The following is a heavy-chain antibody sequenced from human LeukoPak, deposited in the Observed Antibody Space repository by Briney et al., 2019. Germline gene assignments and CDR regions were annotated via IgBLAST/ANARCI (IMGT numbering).Heavy chain of an antibody. CDR1: GGSLSDYY. Sequence: SETLSLTCAVYGGSLSDYYWSWIRQSPGKGLEWIGEISHRGRTYYNLSLKSRVTISIDTSKNQFSLKVNSVSAADTAVYYCARNRGYYGSGSYFSRIGYYYYYMDVWGKGTTVTISS. CDR3: ARNRGYYGSGSYFSRIGYYYYYMDV. J-gene: IGHJ6*03. V-gene: IGHV4-34*01. D-gene: IGHD3-10*01. CDR2: ISHRGRT.